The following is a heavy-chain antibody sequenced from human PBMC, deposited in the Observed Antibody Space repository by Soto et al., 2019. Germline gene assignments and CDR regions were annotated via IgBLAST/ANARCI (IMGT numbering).Heavy chain of an antibody. CDR1: GFTVSSNY. D-gene: IGHD1-26*01. J-gene: IGHJ6*02. CDR3: ARSFGIGLYYYGMDV. Sequence: EVQLVESGGGLVQPGGSLRLSCAASGFTVSSNYMSWVRQAPGKGLEWVSVIYSGGSTYYADSVKGRFTISRDNSKNPLYLQMDSLRAEDTAGYYCARSFGIGLYYYGMDVWGQGTTVTVSS. CDR2: IYSGGST. V-gene: IGHV3-66*01.